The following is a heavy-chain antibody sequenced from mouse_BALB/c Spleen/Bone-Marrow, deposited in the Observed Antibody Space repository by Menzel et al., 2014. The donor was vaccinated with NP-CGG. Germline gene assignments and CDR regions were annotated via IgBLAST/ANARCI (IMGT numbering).Heavy chain of an antibody. Sequence: VQLKQSGGGLVQPGGSLKLSCAASGFDFSRFWMSWVRQAPGKGLEWIGEINPDSNTINYTPSLKDKFIISRDNAKNTLYLQMSKVRSEDTALYYCARLHHYGFFAYWGQGTLVTVSA. V-gene: IGHV4-1*02. CDR2: INPDSNTI. CDR3: ARLHHYGFFAY. CDR1: GFDFSRFW. D-gene: IGHD1-2*01. J-gene: IGHJ3*01.